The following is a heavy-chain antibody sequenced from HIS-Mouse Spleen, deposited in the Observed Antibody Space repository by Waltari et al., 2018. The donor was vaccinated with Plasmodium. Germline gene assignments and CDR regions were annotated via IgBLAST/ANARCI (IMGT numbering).Heavy chain of an antibody. V-gene: IGHV3-30*04. J-gene: IGHJ4*02. Sequence: QVQLVESGGGVVQPGRSLRLSCAASGFTLSSYAMHWVRQAPGKGLEWVAVISYDGSNKYYADSVKGRFTISRDNSKNTLYLQMNSLRAEDTAVYYCARDSTMVRGVIDYWGQGTLVTVSS. CDR3: ARDSTMVRGVIDY. CDR1: GFTLSSYA. D-gene: IGHD3-10*01. CDR2: ISYDGSNK.